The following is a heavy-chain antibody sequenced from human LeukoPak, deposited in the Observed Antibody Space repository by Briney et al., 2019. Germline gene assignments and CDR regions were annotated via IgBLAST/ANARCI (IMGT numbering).Heavy chain of an antibody. CDR3: ARDREDTAMVSYGMDV. D-gene: IGHD5-18*01. CDR1: GYTFTSYD. V-gene: IGHV1-8*01. Sequence: GASVKVSCKASGYTFTSYDINWVRQATGQGLEWMGWMNPNRRNTVYAQTFQGRVTMTRNTSISTTYMELGSLRSEDTAAYYCARDREDTAMVSYGMDVWGQGTTVTVSS. J-gene: IGHJ6*02. CDR2: MNPNRRNT.